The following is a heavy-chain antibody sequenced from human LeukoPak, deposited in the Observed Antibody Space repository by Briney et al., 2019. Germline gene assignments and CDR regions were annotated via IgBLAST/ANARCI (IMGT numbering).Heavy chain of an antibody. J-gene: IGHJ4*02. CDR1: GGSFSGYY. CDR3: ARVGDQYSSSPLNYFDY. Sequence: KPSETLSLTCAVYGGSFSGYYWSWIRQPPGKGLEWIGEINHSGSTNYNPSLESRVTISVDTSKNQFSLKLSSVTAADTAVYYCARVGDQYSSSPLNYFDYWGQGTLVTVSS. V-gene: IGHV4-34*01. CDR2: INHSGST. D-gene: IGHD6-13*01.